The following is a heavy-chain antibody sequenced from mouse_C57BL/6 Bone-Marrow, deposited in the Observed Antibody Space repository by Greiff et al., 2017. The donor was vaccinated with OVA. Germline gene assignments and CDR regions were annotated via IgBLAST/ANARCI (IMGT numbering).Heavy chain of an antibody. V-gene: IGHV1-82*01. Sequence: QVQLKQSGPELVKPGASVKISCKASGYAFSSSWMNWVKQRPGKGLEWIGRIYPGDGDTNSNGKFKGKATLTADKSSSTAYMQLSSLTSEDSAVYFCARSIYYDYMDYWGQGTSVTVSS. CDR3: ARSIYYDYMDY. J-gene: IGHJ4*01. CDR2: IYPGDGDT. D-gene: IGHD2-4*01. CDR1: GYAFSSSW.